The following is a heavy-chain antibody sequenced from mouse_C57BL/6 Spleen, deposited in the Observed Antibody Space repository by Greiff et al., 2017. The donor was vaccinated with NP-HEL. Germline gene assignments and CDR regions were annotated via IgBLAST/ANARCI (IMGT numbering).Heavy chain of an antibody. CDR2: IYPGDGDT. Sequence: QVQLQQSGAELVKPGASVKISCKASGYAFSSYWMNWVKQRPGKGLEWIGQIYPGDGDTNYNGKFKGKATLTADKSSSTAYMQLSSLTSEDSAVYFCARFTTVEDYFDYWGQGTTLTVSS. CDR3: ARFTTVEDYFDY. D-gene: IGHD1-1*01. J-gene: IGHJ2*01. V-gene: IGHV1-80*01. CDR1: GYAFSSYW.